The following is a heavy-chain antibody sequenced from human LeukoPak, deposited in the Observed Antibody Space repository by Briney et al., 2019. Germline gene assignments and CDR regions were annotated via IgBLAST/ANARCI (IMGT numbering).Heavy chain of an antibody. CDR3: DRGGTFDY. CDR1: AYIFTSYC. CDR2: NYNADSDP. V-gene: IGHV5-51*01. J-gene: IGHJ4*02. D-gene: IGHD1-14*01. Sequence: ESLKSSCKASAYIFTSYCTSGVRHMPPKGLEWIEINYNADSDPGYSPPFQGQVNISNDQSISTVYLQWSGLKASDTAMYYCDRGGTFDYWGQGTLVTVSS.